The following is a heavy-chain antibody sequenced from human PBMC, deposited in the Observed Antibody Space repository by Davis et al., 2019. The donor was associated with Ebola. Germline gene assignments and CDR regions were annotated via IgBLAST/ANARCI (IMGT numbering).Heavy chain of an antibody. CDR3: ANNQGPIAVAGTSPFFDY. D-gene: IGHD6-19*01. V-gene: IGHV3-23*01. J-gene: IGHJ4*02. Sequence: PGGSLRLSCAASGFTFSSYAMSWVRQAPGKGLEWVSAISGSGGSTYYADSVKGRFTISRDNSKNTLYLQMNSLRAEDTAVYYCANNQGPIAVAGTSPFFDYWGQGTLVTVSS. CDR1: GFTFSSYA. CDR2: ISGSGGST.